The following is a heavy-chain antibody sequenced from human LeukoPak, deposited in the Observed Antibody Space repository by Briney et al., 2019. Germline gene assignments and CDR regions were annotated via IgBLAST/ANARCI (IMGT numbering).Heavy chain of an antibody. CDR3: AGLFGELGRYYYYYMDV. V-gene: IGHV1-69*13. CDR1: GGTFSSYA. Sequence: GASVKVSCKASGGTFSSYAISWVRQAPGQGLEWMGGIIPIFGTANYAQKFQGRVTLNADESTSTAYMELSSLRSEDTAVYYCAGLFGELGRYYYYYMDVWGKGTTVTISS. D-gene: IGHD3-10*02. J-gene: IGHJ6*03. CDR2: IIPIFGTA.